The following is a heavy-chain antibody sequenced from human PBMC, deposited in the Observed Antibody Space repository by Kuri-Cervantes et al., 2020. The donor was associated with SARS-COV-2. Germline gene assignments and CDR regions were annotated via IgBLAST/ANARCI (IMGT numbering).Heavy chain of an antibody. V-gene: IGHV3-30*02. D-gene: IGHD4-23*01. J-gene: IGHJ4*02. CDR3: ARGGKSRSLLGVRY. CDR2: IRYDGSNK. CDR1: GFTFSSYG. Sequence: GGSLRLSCAASGFTFSSYGMHWVRQAPGKGLEWVAFIRYDGSNKYYADSVKGRFTISRDNAKNSLYLQMNSLRAEDTAVYYCARGGKSRSLLGVRYWGQGTLVTVSS.